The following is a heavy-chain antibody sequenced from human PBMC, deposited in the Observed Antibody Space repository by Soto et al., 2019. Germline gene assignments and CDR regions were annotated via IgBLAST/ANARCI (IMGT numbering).Heavy chain of an antibody. J-gene: IGHJ4*02. CDR2: ISSSSSYI. CDR3: ARVPIVDTAMVYY. D-gene: IGHD5-18*01. V-gene: IGHV3-21*01. CDR1: GFIFTSYS. Sequence: PGGSLRLSCAASGFIFTSYSMNWVRRAPGKGLEWVSSISSSSSYIYYADSVKGRFTISRDNSKNTLYLQMNSLRAEATAFYYCARVPIVDTAMVYYWGQGTLVTVSS.